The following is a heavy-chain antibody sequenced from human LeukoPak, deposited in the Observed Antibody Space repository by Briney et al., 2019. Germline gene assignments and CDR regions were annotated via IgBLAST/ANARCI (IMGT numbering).Heavy chain of an antibody. D-gene: IGHD5-24*01. CDR1: GFTFSDYY. Sequence: GGSLRLSCAASGFTFSDYYMSWIRRAPGKGLEWVSYISSSGSTIYSADSVKGRFTISRDNAKKSLFLQMNGLRADDTAVYYCARRIQGMAPYYFDYWGQGTLVTVSS. V-gene: IGHV3-11*04. CDR3: ARRIQGMAPYYFDY. J-gene: IGHJ4*02. CDR2: ISSSGSTI.